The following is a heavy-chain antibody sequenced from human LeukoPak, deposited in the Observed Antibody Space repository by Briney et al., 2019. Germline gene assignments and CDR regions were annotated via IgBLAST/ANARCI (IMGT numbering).Heavy chain of an antibody. CDR2: ISGSGGNT. V-gene: IGHV3-23*01. Sequence: PGGSLRLSCATSGFIFNYYAMSWVRQAPGKGLEWVSGISGSGGNTYYADSVKGRFTISRDNSKNTLYVQMNSLRAEDTAVYYCAKLATDSNSDYWGQGTLVTVSS. J-gene: IGHJ4*02. CDR3: AKLATDSNSDY. CDR1: GFIFNYYA. D-gene: IGHD1-14*01.